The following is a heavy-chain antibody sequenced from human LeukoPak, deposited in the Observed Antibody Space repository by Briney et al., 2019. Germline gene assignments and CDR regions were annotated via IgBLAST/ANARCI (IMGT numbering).Heavy chain of an antibody. J-gene: IGHJ4*02. V-gene: IGHV3-72*01. CDR1: GFTFSDHY. CDR2: TRKKTNSYTT. Sequence: PGGSLRLSCAASGFTFSDHYMDWVRQAPGKGLEWVGRTRKKTNSYTTEYAASVKGRFTISRDDSKKSLYLQMNSLKAEDTAVYYCARDRGTWNDDGFDYWGQGTLVTVSS. D-gene: IGHD1-1*01. CDR3: ARDRGTWNDDGFDY.